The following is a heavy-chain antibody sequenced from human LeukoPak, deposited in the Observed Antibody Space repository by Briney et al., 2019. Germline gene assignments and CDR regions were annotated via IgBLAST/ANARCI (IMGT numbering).Heavy chain of an antibody. CDR1: GDSVSSNSAA. Sequence: SQTLSLTCAISGDSVSSNSAAWNWIRQSPSRGLEWLGRTYYRSKWYNDYAVSVKSRITINPDTSKNQFSLQLNSVTPEDTAVYYCAREKMEDIVVVPAANYYYYMDVWGKGTTVTISS. D-gene: IGHD2-2*01. CDR2: TYYRSKWYN. V-gene: IGHV6-1*01. J-gene: IGHJ6*03. CDR3: AREKMEDIVVVPAANYYYYMDV.